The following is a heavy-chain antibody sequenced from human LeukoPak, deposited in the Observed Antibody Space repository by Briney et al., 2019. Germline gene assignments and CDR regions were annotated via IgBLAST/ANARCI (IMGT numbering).Heavy chain of an antibody. CDR3: ARGFDVIADSSGYDY. CDR1: GFTFSSYS. Sequence: GGSLRLSCAASGFTFSSYSMNWVRQAPGKGLEWVSSISTSSSYIYYADSVKGRFTISRDNAKKSLYLQMNSLRAEDTAVYYCARGFDVIADSSGYDYWGQGTLVTVSS. V-gene: IGHV3-21*01. J-gene: IGHJ4*02. CDR2: ISTSSSYI. D-gene: IGHD3-22*01.